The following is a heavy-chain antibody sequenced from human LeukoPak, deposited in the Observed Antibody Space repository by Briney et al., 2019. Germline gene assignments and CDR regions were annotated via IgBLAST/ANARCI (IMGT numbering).Heavy chain of an antibody. J-gene: IGHJ4*02. CDR1: GYTFSSYY. D-gene: IGHD1-26*01. Sequence: ASVKVSCKASGYTFSSYYMHWVRQAPGQGLEWMGIINPSGGSTRYAQKFQGRVTITADKSTSTAYMELSSLRSEDTAVYYCARYLVGATGYFDYWGQGTLVTVSS. CDR3: ARYLVGATGYFDY. CDR2: INPSGGST. V-gene: IGHV1-46*01.